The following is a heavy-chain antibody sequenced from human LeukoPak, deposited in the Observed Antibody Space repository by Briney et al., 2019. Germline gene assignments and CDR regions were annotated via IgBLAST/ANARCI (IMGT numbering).Heavy chain of an antibody. Sequence: GGSLRLSCAASGFTFTTYALTWVRQAPGKGLEWVSSITGSGGSTYYADSVRGRFTISRDNSKNTLYLQMNSLRAEDTAVYYCARDLVSSGWYFSYYFDYWGQGTLVTVSS. V-gene: IGHV3-23*01. CDR3: ARDLVSSGWYFSYYFDY. CDR1: GFTFTTYA. J-gene: IGHJ4*02. CDR2: ITGSGGST. D-gene: IGHD6-19*01.